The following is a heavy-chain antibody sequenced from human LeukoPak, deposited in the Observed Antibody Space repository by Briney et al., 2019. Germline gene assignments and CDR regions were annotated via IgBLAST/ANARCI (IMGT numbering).Heavy chain of an antibody. CDR1: GFTFSSYG. D-gene: IGHD3-16*01. Sequence: GGSLRLSCAASGFTFSSYGMHGVRQAPGRGLEWVAVISYDGSNKYYADSVKGRFTISRDNSKNTLYLQMNSLRAEDTAVYYCAKGPLTRLWAAFDIWGQGTMVTVSS. J-gene: IGHJ3*02. CDR3: AKGPLTRLWAAFDI. V-gene: IGHV3-30*18. CDR2: ISYDGSNK.